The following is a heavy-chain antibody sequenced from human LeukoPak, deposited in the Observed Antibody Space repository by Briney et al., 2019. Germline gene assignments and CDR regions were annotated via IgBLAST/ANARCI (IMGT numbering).Heavy chain of an antibody. CDR3: ARGVIAAAGTFWFDP. V-gene: IGHV1-2*06. Sequence: ASVKVSCKASGYTFTGYYMHWVRQARGQGLEWMGRINPNSGGTNYAQKFQGRVTMTRDTSISTAYMELSRLRSDDTAVYYCARGVIAAAGTFWFDPWGQGTLVTVSS. CDR2: INPNSGGT. J-gene: IGHJ5*02. D-gene: IGHD6-13*01. CDR1: GYTFTGYY.